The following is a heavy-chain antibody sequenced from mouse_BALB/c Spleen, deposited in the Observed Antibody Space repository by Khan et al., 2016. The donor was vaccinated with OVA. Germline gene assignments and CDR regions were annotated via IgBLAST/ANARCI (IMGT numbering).Heavy chain of an antibody. CDR3: VRWGDGLYAMDY. J-gene: IGHJ4*01. D-gene: IGHD2-3*01. CDR1: EFSLTSYG. CDR2: FWGDGST. V-gene: IGHV2-3*01. Sequence: QVQLKESGPGLVAPSQSLSITCTVTEFSLTSYGVNWVRQPPGKGLEWLAVFWGDGSTNYHSALISRLSVSKDNSQSQVFLKLNSLQTDDTATYFCVRWGDGLYAMDYWGQGTSVTVSS.